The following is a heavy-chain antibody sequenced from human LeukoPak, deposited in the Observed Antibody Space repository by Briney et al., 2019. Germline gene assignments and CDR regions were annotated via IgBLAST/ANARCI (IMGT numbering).Heavy chain of an antibody. D-gene: IGHD3-10*01. CDR3: ARLSYGSGSHYNFYFDF. Sequence: NPSEILSLTCTVSGGSISSGSHYWGWIRQPPGKELEWIGNIYYSGNSYYNPSLKSRVTISVDASKNQFSLNLSSVTAADTAVYYCARLSYGSGSHYNFYFDFWGQGTLVTVSA. CDR1: GGSISSGSHY. V-gene: IGHV4-39*01. J-gene: IGHJ4*02. CDR2: IYYSGNS.